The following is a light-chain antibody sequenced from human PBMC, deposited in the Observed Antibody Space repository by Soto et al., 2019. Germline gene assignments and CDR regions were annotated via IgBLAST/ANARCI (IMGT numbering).Light chain of an antibody. CDR1: QSISSD. CDR2: AAS. CDR3: QQYNSYPLT. V-gene: IGKV1-17*01. Sequence: DIQLTQSPYSLSASVGDSVTLTFRASQSISSDLNWYQQKPGKAPKLLIYAASSLQSGVPSRFSGSGSGTEFTLTISSLQPDDFATYYCQQYNSYPLTFGGGTKVDI. J-gene: IGKJ4*01.